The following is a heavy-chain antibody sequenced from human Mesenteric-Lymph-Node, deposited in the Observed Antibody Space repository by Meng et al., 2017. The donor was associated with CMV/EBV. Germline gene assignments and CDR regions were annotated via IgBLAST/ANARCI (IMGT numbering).Heavy chain of an antibody. D-gene: IGHD3-3*01. CDR1: GFTFSSYW. Sequence: LKISCAASGFTFSSYWMSWVRQAPGKGLEWVANIKQDGSEKYYVDSVKGRFTISRDNAKNSLYLQMNSLRAEDTAVYYCARAPLETYYDFWSGSQPFDYWGQGTLVTVSS. V-gene: IGHV3-7*01. J-gene: IGHJ4*02. CDR2: IKQDGSEK. CDR3: ARAPLETYYDFWSGSQPFDY.